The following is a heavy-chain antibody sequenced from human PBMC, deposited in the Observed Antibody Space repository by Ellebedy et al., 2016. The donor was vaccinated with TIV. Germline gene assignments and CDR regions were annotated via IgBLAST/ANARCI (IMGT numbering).Heavy chain of an antibody. V-gene: IGHV3-23*01. J-gene: IGHJ4*02. Sequence: GESLKISCAASGFTFSNYAMSWVRQAPGKGLEWVSSISGSGGTTSYADSVKGRFTISRDNSKNTLSLQMNSLRAEDTAIYYCAIRITLIYWGQGTLVTVSS. CDR1: GFTFSNYA. CDR3: AIRITLIY. D-gene: IGHD3-22*01. CDR2: ISGSGGTT.